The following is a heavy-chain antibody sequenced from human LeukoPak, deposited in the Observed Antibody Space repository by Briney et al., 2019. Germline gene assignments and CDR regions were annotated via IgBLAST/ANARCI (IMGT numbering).Heavy chain of an antibody. D-gene: IGHD1-26*01. Sequence: PSETLSRTCTVSGASISHYYWSWIRQTPEKGLEWMGHIHTSGGSSPYPSLKSRLTMSIDTSRNQFSLKLTSVTAADTAVYFCARLGSYHDFWGQGALVTVSS. CDR2: IHTSGGS. J-gene: IGHJ4*02. V-gene: IGHV4-4*09. CDR3: ARLGSYHDF. CDR1: GASISHYY.